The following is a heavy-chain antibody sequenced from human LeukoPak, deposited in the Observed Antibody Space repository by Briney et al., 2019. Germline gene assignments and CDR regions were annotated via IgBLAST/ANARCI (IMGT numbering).Heavy chain of an antibody. D-gene: IGHD2-2*01. CDR2: IYYSGST. CDR3: ARVNCSSTSCYYYYYYYMDV. J-gene: IGHJ6*03. V-gene: IGHV4-59*01. CDR1: GGSISSYY. Sequence: PSETLSLTCTVSGGSISSYYWSWIRQPPGKGLEWIGYIYYSGSTNYNPSLKSRVTISVDTSKNQFSLKLSSVTAADTAVYYCARVNCSSTSCYYYYYYYMDVWGKGTTVTVSS.